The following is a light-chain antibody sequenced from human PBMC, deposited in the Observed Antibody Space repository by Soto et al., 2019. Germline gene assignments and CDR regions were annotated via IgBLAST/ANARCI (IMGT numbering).Light chain of an antibody. V-gene: IGKV1-5*01. Sequence: DVQMTQSPSTLSASIGDRITISCRDNQSISNFFAWYQQKPGKAPKLLIYDASTLESGVPSRFRGSGSGTEFTLTISSLQPDDFATYFCRQYNSYSWTFGRGTKVEIK. CDR3: RQYNSYSWT. CDR1: QSISNF. CDR2: DAS. J-gene: IGKJ1*01.